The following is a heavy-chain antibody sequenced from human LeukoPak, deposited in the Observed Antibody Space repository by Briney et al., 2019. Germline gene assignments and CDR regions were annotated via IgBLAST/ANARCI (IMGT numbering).Heavy chain of an antibody. CDR1: GGSISSYY. CDR2: IYYSGST. CDR3: ARAGPYSSSWSPFDY. J-gene: IGHJ4*02. V-gene: IGHV4-59*01. Sequence: SETLSLTCTVSGGSISSYYWSWIRQPPGKGLEWIGYIYYSGSTNYNPSLKSRVTISVDTSKNQFSLKLSSVTAADTAVYYRARAGPYSSSWSPFDYWGQGTLVTVSS. D-gene: IGHD6-13*01.